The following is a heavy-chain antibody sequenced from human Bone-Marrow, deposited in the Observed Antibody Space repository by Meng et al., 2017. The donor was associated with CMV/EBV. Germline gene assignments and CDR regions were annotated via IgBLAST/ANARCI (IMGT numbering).Heavy chain of an antibody. CDR2: ISYDGSNK. D-gene: IGHD3-3*01. V-gene: IGHV3-30*04. CDR3: ARGGDYDFWSGYLDY. CDR1: GFTLLCDA. Sequence: SGFTLLCDAMPWVRQAPGKGLEWVAVISYDGSNKYYADSVKGRFTISRDNSKDTLYLQMNSLRAEDTAVYYCARGGDYDFWSGYLDYWGQGTLVTVSS. J-gene: IGHJ4*02.